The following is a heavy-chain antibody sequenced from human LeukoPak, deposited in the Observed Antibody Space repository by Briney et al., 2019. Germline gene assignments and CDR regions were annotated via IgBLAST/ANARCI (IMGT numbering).Heavy chain of an antibody. CDR1: GFTFSSYG. V-gene: IGHV3-30*18. CDR2: ISYDGSNK. J-gene: IGHJ4*02. CDR3: AKAGYYDSSGYFDY. Sequence: PGGSLRLSCAASGFTFSSYGMHWVRQAPGKGLEWLAVISYDGSNKYYADSVKGRFTISRDNSKNTLYLQMNSLRAEDTAVYYCAKAGYYDSSGYFDYWGQGTLVTVSS. D-gene: IGHD3-22*01.